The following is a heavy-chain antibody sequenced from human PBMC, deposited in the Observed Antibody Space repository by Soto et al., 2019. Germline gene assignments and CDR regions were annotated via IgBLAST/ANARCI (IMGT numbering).Heavy chain of an antibody. D-gene: IGHD3-22*01. J-gene: IGHJ4*02. Sequence: XGSLRLSCSASGFTFSSYGMHWVRQAPGKGLEWVAVISYDGSNKYYADSVKGRFTISRDNSKNTLYLQMNSLRAEDTAVYYCAKGKRLLPDYWGQGTLVTVSS. CDR1: GFTFSSYG. CDR2: ISYDGSNK. CDR3: AKGKRLLPDY. V-gene: IGHV3-30*18.